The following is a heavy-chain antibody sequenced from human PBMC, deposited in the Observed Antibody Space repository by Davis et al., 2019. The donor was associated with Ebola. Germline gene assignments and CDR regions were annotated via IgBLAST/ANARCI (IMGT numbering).Heavy chain of an antibody. CDR1: GFTFTTYT. Sequence: AASVKVSCKASGFTFTTYTMDWVRQAPGQSLEWIGKINAGNGYADYSQRFQGRVTITRDTSATTTYMELSALRSEDTAMYYCTRWNYASGNWGQGTLVTVSS. CDR2: INAGNGYA. J-gene: IGHJ4*02. CDR3: TRWNYASGN. V-gene: IGHV1-3*01. D-gene: IGHD1-7*01.